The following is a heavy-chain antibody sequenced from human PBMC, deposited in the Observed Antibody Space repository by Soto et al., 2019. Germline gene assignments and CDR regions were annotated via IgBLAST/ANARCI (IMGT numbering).Heavy chain of an antibody. J-gene: IGHJ3*02. CDR2: IWYDGSNK. Sequence: PGGSLRLSCAASGFTFSSYGMHWVRQAPGKGLERVAVIWYDGSNKYYADSVKGRFTISRDNSKNTLYLQMNSLRAEDTAVYYCARAVRFNDAFDIWGQGTMVTVSS. CDR1: GFTFSSYG. V-gene: IGHV3-33*01. CDR3: ARAVRFNDAFDI. D-gene: IGHD3-3*01.